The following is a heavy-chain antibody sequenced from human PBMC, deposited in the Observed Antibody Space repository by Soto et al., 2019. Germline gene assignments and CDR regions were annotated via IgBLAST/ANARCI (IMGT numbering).Heavy chain of an antibody. Sequence: SVKVSCKASGGPFSSYAIIWVRQAPGQGLEWMGGIIPIFGTANYAQKFQGRVTITADKSTSTAYMELSSLRSEDTAVYYCARDGPGGGYYDTSQRDYYYGMDVWGQGTTVTVSS. D-gene: IGHD3-22*01. J-gene: IGHJ6*02. CDR3: ARDGPGGGYYDTSQRDYYYGMDV. CDR2: IIPIFGTA. V-gene: IGHV1-69*06. CDR1: GGPFSSYA.